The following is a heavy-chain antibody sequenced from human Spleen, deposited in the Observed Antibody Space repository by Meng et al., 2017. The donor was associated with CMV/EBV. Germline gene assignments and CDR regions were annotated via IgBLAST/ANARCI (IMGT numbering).Heavy chain of an antibody. CDR3: AGVYDYVWGSYRLSYGMDV. V-gene: IGHV4-59*01. Sequence: ESLKISCTVSGGSISSYYWSWIRQPPGKGLEWIGYIYYSGSTNYNPSLKSRVTISVDTSKNQFSLKLSSVTAADTAVYYCAGVYDYVWGSYRLSYGMDVWGQGTTVTVSS. D-gene: IGHD3-16*02. CDR1: GGSISSYY. J-gene: IGHJ6*02. CDR2: IYYSGST.